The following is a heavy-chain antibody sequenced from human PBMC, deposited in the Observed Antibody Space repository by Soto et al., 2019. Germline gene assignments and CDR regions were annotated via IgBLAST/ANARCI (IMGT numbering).Heavy chain of an antibody. CDR3: ARGRGDIVVVVAAQRGHWFDP. Sequence: PSETLSLTCTVSDGSISSGDYYWSWIRQPPGKGLEWIGYIYYSGSTYYNPSLKSRVTISVDTSKNQFSLKLSSVTAADTAVYYCARGRGDIVVVVAAQRGHWFDPWGQGTLVTVSS. D-gene: IGHD2-15*01. V-gene: IGHV4-30-4*01. J-gene: IGHJ5*02. CDR2: IYYSGST. CDR1: DGSISSGDYY.